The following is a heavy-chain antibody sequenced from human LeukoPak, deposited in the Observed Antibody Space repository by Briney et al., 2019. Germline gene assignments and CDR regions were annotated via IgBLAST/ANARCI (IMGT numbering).Heavy chain of an antibody. J-gene: IGHJ3*02. CDR2: IGIAGDT. Sequence: GGSLRLSCAASGFTFSSYDMHWVRQAAGRGLELVSAIGIAGDTYYPDSVKGRFTISRETAKTSMYLQMTSLKDGDTAVYYCIRGGIQVSGIDAFDIWGQGTMVTVSS. CDR3: IRGGIQVSGIDAFDI. V-gene: IGHV3-13*04. CDR1: GFTFSSYD. D-gene: IGHD5/OR15-5a*01.